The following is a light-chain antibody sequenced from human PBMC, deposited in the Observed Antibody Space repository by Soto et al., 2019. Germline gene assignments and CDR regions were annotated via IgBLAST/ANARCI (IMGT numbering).Light chain of an antibody. CDR1: QGISSY. CDR3: QQYNSYSGT. J-gene: IGKJ1*01. Sequence: IQLTQDPSALSASVGDRVTITCLASQGISSYLAWCQQKPGKAPKMLIYDASSLESGVPSRFSGSGSGTEFTLTISGLQPDDFATYYCQQYNSYSGTLGQGTKV. CDR2: DAS. V-gene: IGKV1-5*01.